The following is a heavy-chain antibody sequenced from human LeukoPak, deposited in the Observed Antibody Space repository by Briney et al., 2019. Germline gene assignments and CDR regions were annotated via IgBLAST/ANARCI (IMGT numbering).Heavy chain of an antibody. J-gene: IGHJ3*02. Sequence: SSENPSLTRPVSGGSISRYYWSWIRQAPGKGLEWIGYIYYSGSTNYNPSLKSRVTISVDTSKNQFSLKLSSVAAADTAVYYCARSPRYGDGAFDIWGQGTMVTVSS. CDR2: IYYSGST. CDR3: ARSPRYGDGAFDI. D-gene: IGHD4-17*01. V-gene: IGHV4-59*01. CDR1: GGSISRYY.